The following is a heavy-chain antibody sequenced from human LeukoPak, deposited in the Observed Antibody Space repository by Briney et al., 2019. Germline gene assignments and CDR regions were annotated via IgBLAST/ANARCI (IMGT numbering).Heavy chain of an antibody. Sequence: GGSLRLSCAASGFTFSSYGMHWVRQASGKGLAWVAVIWYDGSNKYYADSVKGRFTISRDNSKNTLYLQMNSLRAEDTAVYYCASERGYSGYDPFDYWGQGTLVTVSS. J-gene: IGHJ4*02. CDR1: GFTFSSYG. D-gene: IGHD5-12*01. CDR2: IWYDGSNK. V-gene: IGHV3-33*08. CDR3: ASERGYSGYDPFDY.